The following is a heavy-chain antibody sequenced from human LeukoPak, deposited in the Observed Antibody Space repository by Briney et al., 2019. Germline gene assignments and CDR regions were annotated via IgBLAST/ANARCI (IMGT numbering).Heavy chain of an antibody. D-gene: IGHD2-2*01. V-gene: IGHV1-69*04. CDR2: IIPILGIA. J-gene: IGHJ5*02. CDR1: GGTFSSYA. Sequence: SVKVSCKASGGTFSSYAISWVRQAPGQGLEWMGRIIPILGIANYAQKFQGRVTITADKSTSTAYMELSSLRSEDTAVYYCARSSVVVPAAMHLDPWGQGTLVTVSS. CDR3: ARSSVVVPAAMHLDP.